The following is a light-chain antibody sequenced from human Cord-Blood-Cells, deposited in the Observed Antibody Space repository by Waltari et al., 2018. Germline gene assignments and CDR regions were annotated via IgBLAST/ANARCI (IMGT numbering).Light chain of an antibody. CDR3: SSYTSSSTRV. CDR1: RSAGGGSTA. J-gene: IGLJ2*01. Sequence: QSALTQPASVSGSPGQPITISSTGTRSAGGGSTAVSCYQQHPGKAPKLMIYDVSNRPSGVSNRFSGSKSGNTASLTISGLQAEDEADYYCSSYTSSSTRVFGGGTKLTVL. V-gene: IGLV2-14*01. CDR2: DVS.